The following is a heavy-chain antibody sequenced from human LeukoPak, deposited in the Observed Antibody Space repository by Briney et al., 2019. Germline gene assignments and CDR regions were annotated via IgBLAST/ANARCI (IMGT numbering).Heavy chain of an antibody. V-gene: IGHV1-18*01. D-gene: IGHD6-13*01. J-gene: IGHJ5*02. CDR3: AREGAQLVQYNWFDP. CDR2: ISANTGNT. CDR1: GYPFTSFG. Sequence: ASVKVSCKASGYPFTSFGVSWVRQAPGQGLEWMGWISANTGNTNFAQKFQGRVTMTTDTSTSTAYMELGSLRSDDTAVYYCAREGAQLVQYNWFDPWGQGTLVTVSS.